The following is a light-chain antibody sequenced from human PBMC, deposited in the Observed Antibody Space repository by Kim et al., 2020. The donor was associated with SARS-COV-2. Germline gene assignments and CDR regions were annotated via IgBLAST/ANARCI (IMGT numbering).Light chain of an antibody. Sequence: GQSVTISCTGTSSDVGGYNYVSWYQQHPGKAPKFMIYDVSKRPSGVPDRFSGSKSGNTASLTISGLLAEDEADYYCCSYAGSYTYVFGTGTKVTVL. CDR2: DVS. CDR1: SSDVGGYNY. J-gene: IGLJ1*01. CDR3: CSYAGSYTYV. V-gene: IGLV2-11*01.